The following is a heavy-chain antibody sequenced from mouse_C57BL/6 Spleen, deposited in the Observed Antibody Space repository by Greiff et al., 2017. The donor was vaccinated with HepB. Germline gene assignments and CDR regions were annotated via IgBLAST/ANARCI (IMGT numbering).Heavy chain of an antibody. CDR3: ARQGVLYWYFDV. J-gene: IGHJ1*03. CDR2: ISGGGGNT. CDR1: GFTFSSYT. V-gene: IGHV5-9*01. Sequence: DVHLVESGGGLVKPGGSLKLSCAASGFTFSSYTMSWVRQTPEKRLEWVATISGGGGNTYYPDSVKGRFTISRDNAKNTLYLQMSSLRSEDTALYYCARQGVLYWYFDVWGTGTTVTVSS.